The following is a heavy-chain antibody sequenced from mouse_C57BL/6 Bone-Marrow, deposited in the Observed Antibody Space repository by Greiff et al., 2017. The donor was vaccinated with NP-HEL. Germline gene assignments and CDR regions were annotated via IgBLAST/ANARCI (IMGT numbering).Heavy chain of an antibody. CDR1: GYTFTDYC. Sequence: VQLQQSGPELVKPGASVKIFRKASGYTFTDYCMNWVKQSHGKSPEWIGDINPNNGGTSYNQKFKGKATLTVDKSSSTAYMELRSLTSEDSAVYYCARSDSSGYGYFDYWGQGTTLTVSS. D-gene: IGHD3-2*02. J-gene: IGHJ2*01. CDR3: ARSDSSGYGYFDY. V-gene: IGHV1-26*01. CDR2: INPNNGGT.